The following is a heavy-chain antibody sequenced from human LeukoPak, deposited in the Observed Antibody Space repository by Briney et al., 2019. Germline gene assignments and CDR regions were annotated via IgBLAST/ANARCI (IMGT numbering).Heavy chain of an antibody. D-gene: IGHD2-15*01. CDR2: ITSYSGNT. Sequence: GASVKVSCKASGYIITTYGISWMRQAPGQGLEWMGWITSYSGNTNYAQKFQGRVTMTTETSTNTAYMELRSLSSDDTAVFYCARVGCSGGSCHSHSVYWGQGTLVPVSS. CDR3: ARVGCSGGSCHSHSVY. CDR1: GYIITTYG. V-gene: IGHV1-18*01. J-gene: IGHJ1*01.